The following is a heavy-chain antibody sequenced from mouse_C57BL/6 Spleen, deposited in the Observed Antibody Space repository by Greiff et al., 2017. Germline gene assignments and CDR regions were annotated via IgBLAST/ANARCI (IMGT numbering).Heavy chain of an antibody. CDR3: ARSSLYDGYYELYWYFDV. D-gene: IGHD2-3*01. J-gene: IGHJ1*03. V-gene: IGHV1-72*01. CDR1: GYTFTSYW. CDR2: IDPNCGGT. Sequence: QVQLQQPGAELVKPGASVKLSCKASGYTFTSYWMHWVKQRPGRGLEWIGRIDPNCGGTKYNEKFKSKVTLTVDKPSSTAYMQLSSLTSEDSAVYSCARSSLYDGYYELYWYFDVWGTGTTVTVSS.